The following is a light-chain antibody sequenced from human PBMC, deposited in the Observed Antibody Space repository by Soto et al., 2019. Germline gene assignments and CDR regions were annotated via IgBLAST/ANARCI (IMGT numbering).Light chain of an antibody. CDR3: SSYTTTSTVV. J-gene: IGLJ2*01. CDR2: DVS. Sequence: QSVLTQPASVSGSPGQSITISCTGTSSDVGGYNSVSWYQQHPGKAPKFMIYDVSNRPSGVSNRFSGSKSVNTASLTISGLQAEDEADYYCSSYTTTSTVVFGGGTKLTVL. CDR1: SSDVGGYNS. V-gene: IGLV2-14*03.